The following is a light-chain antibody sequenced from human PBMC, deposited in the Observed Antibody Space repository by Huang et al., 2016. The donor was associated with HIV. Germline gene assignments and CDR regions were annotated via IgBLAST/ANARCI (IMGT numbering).Light chain of an antibody. V-gene: IGKV1-9*01. CDR3: LQLNNYPGT. CDR2: AAS. Sequence: IQLTQSPSSLSASVGDRVTITCRASQDINSHLAWYQQKPGKAHKLLIYAASTLESGVPSRFSGSGSGADFTLTINNLQPEDFATYYCLQLNNYPGTFGPGTNVDV. CDR1: QDINSH. J-gene: IGKJ3*01.